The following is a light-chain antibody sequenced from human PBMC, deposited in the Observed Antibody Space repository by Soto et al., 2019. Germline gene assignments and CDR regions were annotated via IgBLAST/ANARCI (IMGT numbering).Light chain of an antibody. CDR3: QQYDNWPPLT. CDR1: QSVSSSY. Sequence: EIVLTQSPGTLSLSPGERATLSCRASQSVSSSYLAWYQQKPGQAPRLLIYGASSRATGIPDRFSGSGSVTEFTLTISSLQSEDFAVYYCQQYDNWPPLTFGGGTKVDIK. V-gene: IGKV3-20*01. CDR2: GAS. J-gene: IGKJ4*01.